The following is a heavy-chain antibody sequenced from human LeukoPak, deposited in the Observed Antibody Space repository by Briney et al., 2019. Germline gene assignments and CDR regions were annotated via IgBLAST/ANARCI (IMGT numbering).Heavy chain of an antibody. D-gene: IGHD2-15*01. V-gene: IGHV3-23*01. CDR2: ISGSGGST. J-gene: IGHJ4*02. CDR3: ATRSGWTFDY. CDR1: GFSFSSYG. Sequence: PGGSLRLSCAASGFSFSSYGMHWVRQAPGKGLEWVSAISGSGGSTYYADSVKGRFTISRDNSKNTLYLQMNSLRAEDTAVYYCATRSGWTFDYWGQGTLVTVSS.